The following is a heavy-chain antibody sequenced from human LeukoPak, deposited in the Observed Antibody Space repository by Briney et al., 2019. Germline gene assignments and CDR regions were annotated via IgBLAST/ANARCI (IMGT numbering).Heavy chain of an antibody. J-gene: IGHJ4*02. CDR2: INSNSGGT. CDR1: GYTFTGYY. CDR3: ARGEGVVAPDY. D-gene: IGHD2-15*01. V-gene: IGHV1-2*02. Sequence: ASVKVSCKASGYTFTGYYMHWVRQAPGQGLEWMGLINSNSGGTNYAQKFQGRVTMTRDTSISTAYMELSRLRSDDTAVNYCARGEGVVAPDYGGQGTLVTVSS.